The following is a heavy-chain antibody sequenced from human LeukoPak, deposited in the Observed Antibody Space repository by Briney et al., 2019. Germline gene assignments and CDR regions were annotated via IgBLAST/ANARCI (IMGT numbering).Heavy chain of an antibody. Sequence: ASVKVPCKASGYTFTSYDINWVRQATGQGLEWMGWMNPNSGNTGYAQKFQGRVTMTRNTSISTAYMELSSLRSEDTAVYYCARVRIQLGLYYFDYWGQGTLVTVSS. D-gene: IGHD5-18*01. CDR1: GYTFTSYD. V-gene: IGHV1-8*01. CDR2: MNPNSGNT. CDR3: ARVRIQLGLYYFDY. J-gene: IGHJ4*02.